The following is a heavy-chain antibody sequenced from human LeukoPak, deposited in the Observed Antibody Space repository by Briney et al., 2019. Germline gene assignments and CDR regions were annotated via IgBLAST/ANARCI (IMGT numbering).Heavy chain of an antibody. D-gene: IGHD5-24*01. J-gene: IGHJ4*02. CDR3: TRVGYIDEGIDY. CDR2: IKQDGSKK. Sequence: GGSLRLSCVASGFPFSSYWMTWVRQAPGKGLEWVANIKQDGSKKSYVDSVKGRFTISRDNAKNSLYLQMNSPRAEDTAIYYCTRVGYIDEGIDYWGQGTLVTVSS. V-gene: IGHV3-7*04. CDR1: GFPFSSYW.